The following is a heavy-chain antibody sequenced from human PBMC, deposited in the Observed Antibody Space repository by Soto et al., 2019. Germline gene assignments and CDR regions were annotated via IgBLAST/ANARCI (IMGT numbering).Heavy chain of an antibody. CDR3: TRDDFDWLLTERTTFDP. J-gene: IGHJ5*02. Sequence: GGSLRLSCTASGFTFGDYAMSWFRQAPGKGLEWVGFIRSKAYGGTTEYAASVKGRFTISRDDSKSIAYLQMNSLKTEDTAVYYCTRDDFDWLLTERTTFDPWGQGTLVTVSS. CDR1: GFTFGDYA. CDR2: IRSKAYGGTT. V-gene: IGHV3-49*03. D-gene: IGHD3-9*01.